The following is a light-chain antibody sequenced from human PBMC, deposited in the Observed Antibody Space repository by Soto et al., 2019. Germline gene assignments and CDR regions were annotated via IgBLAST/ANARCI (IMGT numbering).Light chain of an antibody. CDR3: LQYVSPPWT. CDR2: GAS. J-gene: IGKJ1*01. V-gene: IGKV3-20*01. Sequence: EIVLTQSAATLSLSLGERATLSCRASQTVGGRYLAWFQQKPGQTPRLLIYGASTRAAGVPDRFSGSGSGTDFSLTINRLEPDDFAVYYCLQYVSPPWTFGQGTKVEV. CDR1: QTVGGRY.